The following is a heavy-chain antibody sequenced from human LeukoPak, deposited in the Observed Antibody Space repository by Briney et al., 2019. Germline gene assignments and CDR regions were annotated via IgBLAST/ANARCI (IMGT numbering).Heavy chain of an antibody. V-gene: IGHV3-48*02. J-gene: IGHJ4*02. CDR2: IDGSGDTI. Sequence: GESLRLSCAASGFTFSDYSMNWVRQAPGKGLEWVSYIDGSGDTIYYADSVKGRFTISRDNAKNSLDLQMNSMRDEDTAVYYCSRRFDCWGQGTLVTVSS. CDR1: GFTFSDYS. CDR3: SRRFDC.